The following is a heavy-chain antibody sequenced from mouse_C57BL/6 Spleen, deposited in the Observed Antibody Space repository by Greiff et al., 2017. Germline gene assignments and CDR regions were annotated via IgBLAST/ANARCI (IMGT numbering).Heavy chain of an antibody. CDR2: IYPGSGNT. CDR1: GYTFTDYY. J-gene: IGHJ2*01. V-gene: IGHV1-76*01. CDR3: ARSEED. Sequence: VQLQQSGAELVRPGASVKLSCKASGYTFTDYYINWVKQRPGQGLEWIARIYPGSGNTYYNEKFKGKATLTAEKSSSTAYMQLSSLTSEDSAVYFCARSEEDWGQGTTLTVSS.